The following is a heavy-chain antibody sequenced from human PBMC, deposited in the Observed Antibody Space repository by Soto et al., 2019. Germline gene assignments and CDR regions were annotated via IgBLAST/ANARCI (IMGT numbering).Heavy chain of an antibody. CDR2: INHLTTT. Sequence: SETLSLTCAVYGGSFSSYHWSWIRQTPGKGLEWIGEINHLTTTNYNPSLKSRVIISLDTPKNQFSLKLSSVTAADTAVYYCARGYDTVLAHIFWGQGILVTVSS. J-gene: IGHJ4*02. D-gene: IGHD3-16*01. CDR3: ARGYDTVLAHIF. V-gene: IGHV4-34*01. CDR1: GGSFSSYH.